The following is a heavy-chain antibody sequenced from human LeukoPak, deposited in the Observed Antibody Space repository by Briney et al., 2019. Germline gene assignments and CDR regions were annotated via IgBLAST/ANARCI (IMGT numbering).Heavy chain of an antibody. Sequence: GGSLRLSCAASGFNFDRITMNWVRRAPGKGLEWLSYISSTSRTVFYADSVKGRFTISRDNAKNSLYLQMNSLRAEDTAVYYCARDGPNCSGGSCYSDYSPFDYWGQGTLVTVSS. CDR2: ISSTSRTV. J-gene: IGHJ4*02. D-gene: IGHD2-15*01. CDR3: ARDGPNCSGGSCYSDYSPFDY. CDR1: GFNFDRIT. V-gene: IGHV3-48*04.